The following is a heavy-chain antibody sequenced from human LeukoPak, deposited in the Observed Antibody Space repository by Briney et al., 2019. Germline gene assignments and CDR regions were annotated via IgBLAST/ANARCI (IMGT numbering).Heavy chain of an antibody. CDR1: GFPFSSHG. J-gene: IGHJ6*02. D-gene: IGHD3-3*01. Sequence: GGSLRLSCAASGFPFSSHGMHWVRQAPGKGLEWVAVISYDGSNKCYADSVKGRFTISRDNSKNTLYLQMNSLRAEDTAVYYCARGDDFWSGYRTGSYGMDVWGQGTTVTVSS. CDR3: ARGDDFWSGYRTGSYGMDV. V-gene: IGHV3-30*03. CDR2: ISYDGSNK.